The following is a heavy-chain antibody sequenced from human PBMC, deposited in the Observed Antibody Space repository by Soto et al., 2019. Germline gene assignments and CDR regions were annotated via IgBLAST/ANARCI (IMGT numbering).Heavy chain of an antibody. V-gene: IGHV3-23*01. CDR1: GFTFSNYA. D-gene: IGHD1-26*01. CDR3: ARRGSGSYYDY. Sequence: EVQLLESGGGLVQPGGSLRLSCAASGFTFSNYAMHWVRQAPVKGLEWVSVISGSGDSTYHADSVKGRFTISRDNSKNTLYLPMNSLRAEDTAVYYCARRGSGSYYDYWGQGTVVTVSS. J-gene: IGHJ4*02. CDR2: ISGSGDST.